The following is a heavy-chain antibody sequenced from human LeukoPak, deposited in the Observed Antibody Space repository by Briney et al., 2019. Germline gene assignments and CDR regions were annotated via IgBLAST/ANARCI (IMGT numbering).Heavy chain of an antibody. CDR2: IYPGDSDT. CDR1: GYSFTSYW. V-gene: IGHV5-51*01. D-gene: IGHD5-12*01. Sequence: GESLKISCKGSGYSFTSYWIGWVRQMPGKGLEWMGIIYPGDSDTRYSPSFQGQVTISADKSISTAYLQWSSLRASDTAMYYCARFYIVATINYYYYYMDVWGKGTTVTVSS. CDR3: ARFYIVATINYYYYYMDV. J-gene: IGHJ6*03.